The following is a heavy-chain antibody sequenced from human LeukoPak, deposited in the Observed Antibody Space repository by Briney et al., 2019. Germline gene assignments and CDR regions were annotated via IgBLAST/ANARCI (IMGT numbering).Heavy chain of an antibody. D-gene: IGHD3-22*01. CDR2: IYTSGGT. Sequence: GGSLRLSCAASGFTVSSNYMSWVRQAPGKGLEWVSVIYTSGGTYYADSVRGRFTISRDNSRNALHLQMNSLRVEDTAVYYCARGPSGYYDTSGYSEYWGQGTLVTVSS. J-gene: IGHJ4*02. CDR1: GFTVSSNY. CDR3: ARGPSGYYDTSGYSEY. V-gene: IGHV3-53*01.